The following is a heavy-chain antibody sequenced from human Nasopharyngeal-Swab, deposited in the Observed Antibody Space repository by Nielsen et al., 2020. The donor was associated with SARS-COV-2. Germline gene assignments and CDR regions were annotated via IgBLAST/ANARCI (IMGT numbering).Heavy chain of an antibody. V-gene: IGHV1-18*04. CDR2: ISAYNGNT. J-gene: IGHJ6*03. CDR3: AREVNGYPELYMDV. CDR1: GYTFTSYG. Sequence: ASVKVSCKASGYTFTSYGISWVRQAPGQGLEWMGWISAYNGNTNYAQKLQGRVTMTTDTSTSTAYMELRSLRSDDTAVYYCAREVNGYPELYMDVWGKGTTVTVSS. D-gene: IGHD6-13*01.